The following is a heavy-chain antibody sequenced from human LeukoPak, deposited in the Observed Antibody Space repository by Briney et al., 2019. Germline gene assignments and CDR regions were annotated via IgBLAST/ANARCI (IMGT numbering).Heavy chain of an antibody. Sequence: GGSLRLSCAASGFTFSIYWMSWVRQAPGKGLEWVASMKGDGSVKHFLDSVEGRFTISRDNAKNSLYLQMNSLRPEDTAVYYCARWDAYCSGGRCYSGDFAFDIWGQGTMVTVSS. J-gene: IGHJ3*02. V-gene: IGHV3-7*01. CDR2: MKGDGSVK. D-gene: IGHD2-15*01. CDR3: ARWDAYCSGGRCYSGDFAFDI. CDR1: GFTFSIYW.